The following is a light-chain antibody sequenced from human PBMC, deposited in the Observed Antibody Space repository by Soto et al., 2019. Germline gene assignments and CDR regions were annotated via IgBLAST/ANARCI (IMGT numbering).Light chain of an antibody. J-gene: IGKJ1*01. CDR3: QQRSNWQT. CDR2: DAS. CDR1: QSVSSY. V-gene: IGKV3-11*01. Sequence: ERVLTPAPAAPLLSPREKATLSCRASQSVSSYLAWYQQKPGQAPRLLIYDASNRATGIPARFSGSGSGTDFTLTISSLEPEDFAGYYCQQRSNWQTFGQGTKVDIK.